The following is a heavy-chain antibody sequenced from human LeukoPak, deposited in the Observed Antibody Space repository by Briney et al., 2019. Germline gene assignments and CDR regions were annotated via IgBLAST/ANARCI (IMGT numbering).Heavy chain of an antibody. V-gene: IGHV4-34*01. D-gene: IGHD3-3*01. CDR1: GGSFSGYY. J-gene: IGHJ6*04. CDR2: INHSGST. CDR3: ARHSGLRSPLGV. Sequence: SETLSLTCAVYGGSFSGYYWSWIRQPPGKGLEWIGEINHSGSTNYNPSLKSRVTISVDTSKNQFSLTLNSLTAADTAVYYCARHSGLRSPLGVWGTGTTVTVSS.